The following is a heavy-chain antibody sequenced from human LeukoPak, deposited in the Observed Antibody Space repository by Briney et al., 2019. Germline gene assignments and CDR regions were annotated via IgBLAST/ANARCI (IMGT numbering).Heavy chain of an antibody. D-gene: IGHD3-10*01. CDR2: IRWNSGSL. CDR1: GFTFDYYA. J-gene: IGHJ4*02. Sequence: PGGSLRLSCEVSGFTFDYYAIHWVRQAPGKGLEWVSGIRWNSGSLAYADSVKGRLTVSRDNGKNSLYLQMNSLRDEDTALYDCAKGRNGVYHSGSLDYWGQGTLVGVSS. CDR3: AKGRNGVYHSGSLDY. V-gene: IGHV3-9*01.